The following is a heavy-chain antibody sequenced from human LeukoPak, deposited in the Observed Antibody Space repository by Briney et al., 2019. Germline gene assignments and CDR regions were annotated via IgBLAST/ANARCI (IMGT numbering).Heavy chain of an antibody. CDR1: GGSISRDY. V-gene: IGHV4-59*08. Sequence: SETLSLTCTVSGGSISRDYWSWIRRAPGKRLEWMGNIYYSGRTNYNPSLNSRVTISVDTSQTQFSLKLSSVTAADTAVYYCARQRGTPMIPTNFDYWGQGTLVTVSS. CDR2: IYYSGRT. D-gene: IGHD1-1*01. CDR3: ARQRGTPMIPTNFDY. J-gene: IGHJ4*02.